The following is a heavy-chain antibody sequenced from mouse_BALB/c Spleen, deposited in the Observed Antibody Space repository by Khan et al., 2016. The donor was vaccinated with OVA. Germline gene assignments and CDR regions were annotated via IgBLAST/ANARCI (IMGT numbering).Heavy chain of an antibody. J-gene: IGHJ4*01. V-gene: IGHV1S41*01. CDR1: GYTFTSYW. CDR2: IGPGSSNT. Sequence: DLVKPGTSVKLYCKASGYTFTSYWINWIKQRPGQGLEWIGRIGPGSSNTYYNEMFKGKAALTVDTSSSTVDIQLSSLSSEDSAVYFYARENCYSKSCYAMDYWGQGTSVTVSS. CDR3: ARENCYSKSCYAMDY. D-gene: IGHD2-5*01.